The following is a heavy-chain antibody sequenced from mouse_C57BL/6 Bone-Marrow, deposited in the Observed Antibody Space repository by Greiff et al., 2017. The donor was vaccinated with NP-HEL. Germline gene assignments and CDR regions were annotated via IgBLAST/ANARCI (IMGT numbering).Heavy chain of an antibody. Sequence: VQLQQSGPELVKPGASVKISCKASGYAFSSSWMNWVKQRPGKGLEWIGRIYPGDGDTNYNGKVKSKATLTADKSSSTAYMQLSSLTSEDSAVYFCARSGTTVVATDCDVWGTGTTVTVSS. CDR1: GYAFSSSW. J-gene: IGHJ1*03. D-gene: IGHD1-1*01. CDR3: ARSGTTVVATDCDV. CDR2: IYPGDGDT. V-gene: IGHV1-82*01.